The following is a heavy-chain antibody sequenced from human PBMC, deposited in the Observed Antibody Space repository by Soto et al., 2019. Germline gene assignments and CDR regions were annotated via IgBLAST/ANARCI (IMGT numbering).Heavy chain of an antibody. J-gene: IGHJ4*02. CDR1: GGTFSTYV. CDR2: FIPVSNRP. CDR3: TKALPMLRFFNS. V-gene: IGHV1-69*01. D-gene: IGHD5-12*01. Sequence: QIQLVQSGAEMKKPGSSVKVSCKASGGTFSTYVINWVRQAPGQGLEWVGGFIPVSNRPSYAQKLQGRVTISADESSRTAYMELRSLRSDDTAVYYCTKALPMLRFFNSWGRGTLVTVSS.